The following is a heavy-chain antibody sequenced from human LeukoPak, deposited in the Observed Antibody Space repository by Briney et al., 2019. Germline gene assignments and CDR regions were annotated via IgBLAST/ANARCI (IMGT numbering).Heavy chain of an antibody. CDR2: INHSGST. V-gene: IGHV4-39*07. CDR3: ARRRSSSTYYMDV. Sequence: KPSETLSLTCTVSGGSISSSSYYWGWIRQPPGKGLEWIGEINHSGSTNYNPSLKSRVTISVDTSKNQFSLKLSSVTAADTAVYYCARRRSSSTYYMDVWGKGTTVTISS. D-gene: IGHD6-13*01. CDR1: GGSISSSSYY. J-gene: IGHJ6*03.